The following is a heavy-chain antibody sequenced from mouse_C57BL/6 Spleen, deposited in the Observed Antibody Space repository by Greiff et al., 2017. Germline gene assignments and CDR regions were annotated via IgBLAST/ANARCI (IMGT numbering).Heavy chain of an antibody. V-gene: IGHV1-72*01. Sequence: FQLQQPGAELLKPWASAKLFCKASGYPFTSSWMHWVKHSPCRALEWIGRIDPNSGGTKYNEKFKSKATLTVDKPSSTAYMQLSSLTSEDSAVYYCAGDYYGSSPFGYWGQGTTLTVSS. CDR2: IDPNSGGT. J-gene: IGHJ2*01. CDR3: AGDYYGSSPFGY. CDR1: GYPFTSSW. D-gene: IGHD1-1*01.